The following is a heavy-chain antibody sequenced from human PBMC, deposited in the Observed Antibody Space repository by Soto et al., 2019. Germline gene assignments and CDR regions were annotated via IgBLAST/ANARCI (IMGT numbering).Heavy chain of an antibody. D-gene: IGHD3-22*01. CDR1: GFTFSLYS. V-gene: IGHV3-21*01. Sequence: PGGSLRLSCAASGFTFSLYSMIWVRQAPGMGLEWVASITSSSSYIYYEDSLKGRFTISRDNAKNSLFLQLDSLRAEDTAVYFCVRARSTDSRPDYWGQGTLVTVSS. J-gene: IGHJ4*02. CDR3: VRARSTDSRPDY. CDR2: ITSSSSYI.